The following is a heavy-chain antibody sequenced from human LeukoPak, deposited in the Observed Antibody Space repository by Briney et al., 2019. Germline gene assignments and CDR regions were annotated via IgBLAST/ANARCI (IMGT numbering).Heavy chain of an antibody. CDR1: GGCFSGDY. J-gene: IGHJ4*02. CDR3: ARGGGIMITFGGVMGDKSHDY. Sequence: SETLSLTCAVYGGCFSGDYWSWIRQPPGKGLEWIGEINHSGSTNYNPSLKSRVTISVDTSKNQFSLKLSSVTAADTAVYYCARGGGIMITFGGVMGDKSHDYWGQGTLVTVSS. D-gene: IGHD3-16*01. CDR2: INHSGST. V-gene: IGHV4-34*01.